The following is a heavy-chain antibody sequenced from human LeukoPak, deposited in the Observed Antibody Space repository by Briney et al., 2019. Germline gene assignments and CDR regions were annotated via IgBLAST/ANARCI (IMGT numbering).Heavy chain of an antibody. CDR3: AKEVDTAMVTLLYYYYYGMDV. CDR2: IRYDGSNK. J-gene: IGHJ6*02. Sequence: GGSLRLSCAASGFNFSSYGMHWVRQAPGKGLEWVAFIRYDGSNKYYADSVKGRFTISRDNSKNTLYLQMNSLRAEDTAVYYCAKEVDTAMVTLLYYYYYGMDVWGQGTTVTVSS. V-gene: IGHV3-30*02. D-gene: IGHD5-18*01. CDR1: GFNFSSYG.